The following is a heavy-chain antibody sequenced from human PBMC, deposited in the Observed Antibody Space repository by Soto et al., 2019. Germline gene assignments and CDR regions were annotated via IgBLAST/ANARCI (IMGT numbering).Heavy chain of an antibody. CDR1: WYSITIYG. D-gene: IGHD3-22*01. CDR3: ALGFYDSSGYPCYY. CDR2: ISPGDSDT. Sequence: GELLKISYNSSWYSITIYGVDGVRKMTGKGLEWMGIISPGDSDTKYNPSFQGQVTISADKSISTAYLQWSSLKASDTAMYYCALGFYDSSGYPCYYWGQGTLVTVSS. J-gene: IGHJ4*02. V-gene: IGHV5-51*01.